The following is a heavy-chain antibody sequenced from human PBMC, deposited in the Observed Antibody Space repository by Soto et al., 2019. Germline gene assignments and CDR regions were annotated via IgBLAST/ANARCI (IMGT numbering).Heavy chain of an antibody. D-gene: IGHD2-2*01. V-gene: IGHV3-23*04. CDR2: VSGAGITT. Sequence: EVQLEESGGDLVKPGGSLRLSCAASGFTLSNFAMSWVRQAPGKGLEWVSVVSGAGITTKYAAAVKGRFTVSRDNSKNTLSLQMGSLRAEDTGIYYCAKGRLPGLDNGNFDYWGQGTLVTVSS. CDR3: AKGRLPGLDNGNFDY. CDR1: GFTLSNFA. J-gene: IGHJ4*02.